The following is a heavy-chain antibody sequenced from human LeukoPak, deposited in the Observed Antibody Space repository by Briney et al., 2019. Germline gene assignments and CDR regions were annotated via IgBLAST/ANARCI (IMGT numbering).Heavy chain of an antibody. J-gene: IGHJ6*02. Sequence: SETLSLTYTVSGGSISSYYWSWIRQPPGKGLEWIGYIYYSGSTNYNPSLKSRVTISVDTSKNLFSLKLSSVTAADTAVYYCARGVLGMDVWGQGTTVTVSS. CDR3: ARGVLGMDV. V-gene: IGHV4-59*01. CDR2: IYYSGST. CDR1: GGSISSYY.